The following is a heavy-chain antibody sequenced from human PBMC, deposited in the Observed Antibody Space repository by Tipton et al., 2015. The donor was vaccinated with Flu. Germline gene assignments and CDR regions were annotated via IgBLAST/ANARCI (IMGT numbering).Heavy chain of an antibody. V-gene: IGHV4-38-2*02. CDR1: GYSISSGYY. J-gene: IGHJ5*01. CDR3: ARDRWEYIRGFDS. CDR2: INHSGTT. D-gene: IGHD2/OR15-2a*01. Sequence: TLSLTCAVSGYSISSGYYWGWIRQPPGKGLEWIGSINHSGTTYYNPSLKSRVTISVDTSKNQFSLKLTSVTAADTAVYYCARDRWEYIRGFDSWGQGTPVTVSP.